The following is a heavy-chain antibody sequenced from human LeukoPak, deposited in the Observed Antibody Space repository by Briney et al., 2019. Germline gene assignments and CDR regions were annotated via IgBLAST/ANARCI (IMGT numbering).Heavy chain of an antibody. CDR2: TYYRSKWYN. CDR3: ARLRPRSGSYYNLGSLIFDY. V-gene: IGHV6-1*01. J-gene: IGHJ4*02. Sequence: SQTLSLTCAISGDSVSSNSAAWNWIRQSPSRGLEWLGRTYYRSKWYNDYAVSVKSRITINPDTSKNQFSLQLNSVTPEDTAVYYCARLRPRSGSYYNLGSLIFDYWGQGTLVTVSS. D-gene: IGHD3-10*01. CDR1: GDSVSSNSAA.